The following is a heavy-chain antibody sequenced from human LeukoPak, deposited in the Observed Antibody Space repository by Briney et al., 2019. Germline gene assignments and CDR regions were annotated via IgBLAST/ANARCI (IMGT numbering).Heavy chain of an antibody. CDR2: IIPIFGTE. CDR3: ARDRAVAGTVWFDP. Sequence: SVKVSCKASEGTFSSYAISCVRQAPGQGLEWMGGIIPIFGTENYTQKFQDRVAITADESTSTAYMELSSLRSEDTAVYDCARDRAVAGTVWFDPWGEGTLVTVSS. CDR1: EGTFSSYA. D-gene: IGHD6-19*01. J-gene: IGHJ5*02. V-gene: IGHV1-69*01.